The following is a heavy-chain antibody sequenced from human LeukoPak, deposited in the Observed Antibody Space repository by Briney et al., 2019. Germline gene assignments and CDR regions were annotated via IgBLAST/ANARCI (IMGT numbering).Heavy chain of an antibody. J-gene: IGHJ5*02. CDR1: GYSFTTYW. Sequence: GESLKISCKASGYSFTTYWIGWVRQMPGKGLEWMGIIYPGDSDTRYSPSFQGQVTISADKSISTAYLQWSSLKASDTAMYYCARYGGGYCPSTSCYLFDPWGQGTLVTVSS. D-gene: IGHD2-2*01. V-gene: IGHV5-51*01. CDR3: ARYGGGYCPSTSCYLFDP. CDR2: IYPGDSDT.